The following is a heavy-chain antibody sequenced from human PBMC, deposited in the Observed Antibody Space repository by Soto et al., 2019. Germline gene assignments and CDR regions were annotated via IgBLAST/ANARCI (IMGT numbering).Heavy chain of an antibody. CDR3: AREGPDFWSGFDDY. J-gene: IGHJ4*02. V-gene: IGHV4-34*01. CDR2: INHSGST. Sequence: QVQLQQWGAGLLKPSETLSLTCAVYGGSFSGYYWSWIRQPPGKGLEWIGEINHSGSTNYNPSLKSRVTISVDTSKNQFSLKLSSVTAADTAVYYCAREGPDFWSGFDDYWGQGPLVTVSS. CDR1: GGSFSGYY. D-gene: IGHD3-3*01.